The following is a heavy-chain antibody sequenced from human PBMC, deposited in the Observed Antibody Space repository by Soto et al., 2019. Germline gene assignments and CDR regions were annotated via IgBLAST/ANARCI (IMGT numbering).Heavy chain of an antibody. J-gene: IGHJ4*02. D-gene: IGHD3-16*01. Sequence: GAALRLFCAASECTFDEYVMHWVRQGLGKGWEWISPISWNSNNIDYADSVKGGVTISRDNAKNTLYLQMNSLRAGDKAFYYCTHFSYDRGADQYFLGYGGQGTPVSVSS. V-gene: IGHV3-9*01. CDR3: THFSYDRGADQYFLGY. CDR2: ISWNSNNI. CDR1: ECTFDEYV.